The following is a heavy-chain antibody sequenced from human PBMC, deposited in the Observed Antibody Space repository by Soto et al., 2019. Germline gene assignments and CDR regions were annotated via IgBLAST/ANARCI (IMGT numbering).Heavy chain of an antibody. D-gene: IGHD2-21*01. V-gene: IGHV4-31*03. Sequence: PSETLSLTCTVSGGSISSGGYYWSWIRQHPGKGLEWIGYIYYSGSTYYNPSLKSRVTISVDTSKNQFSLKLSSVTAADTAVYYCARKQTIGDTALGFAPWGQETRVPV. CDR1: GGSISSGGYY. J-gene: IGHJ5*02. CDR3: ARKQTIGDTALGFAP. CDR2: IYYSGST.